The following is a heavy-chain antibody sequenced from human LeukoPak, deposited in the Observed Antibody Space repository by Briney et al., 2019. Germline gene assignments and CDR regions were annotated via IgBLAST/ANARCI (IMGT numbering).Heavy chain of an antibody. D-gene: IGHD1-1*01. CDR2: IRYDGSNK. CDR1: GFTFSSYG. V-gene: IGHV3-30*02. CDR3: AKVPPLSTTGMDY. Sequence: GGSLRLSCAASGFTFSSYGMHWVRQAPGKGLEWVAFIRYDGSNKYYADSVKGRFTISRDNSKNTLYLQMNSLRAEDTAVYYCAKVPPLSTTGMDYWGQGTLVTVSS. J-gene: IGHJ4*02.